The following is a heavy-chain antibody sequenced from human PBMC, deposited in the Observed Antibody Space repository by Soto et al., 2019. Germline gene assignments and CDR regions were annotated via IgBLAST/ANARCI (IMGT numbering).Heavy chain of an antibody. J-gene: IGHJ5*02. Sequence: ETLPLPCAVYGGFLSESYWTWIRQPPGKGLEWIGEINHVGGTNYNPSLKSRVTMSVDTSQNQFSLRLISVTAADTAMYFCVRIRYQLPSSVLWLDPWGQGTPVTVSS. D-gene: IGHD1-1*01. V-gene: IGHV4-34*01. CDR3: VRIRYQLPSSVLWLDP. CDR1: GGFLSESY. CDR2: INHVGGT.